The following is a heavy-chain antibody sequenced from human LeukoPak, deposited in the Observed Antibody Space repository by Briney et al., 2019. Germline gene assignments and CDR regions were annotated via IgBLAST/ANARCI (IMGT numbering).Heavy chain of an antibody. Sequence: GGSLRLSCAASGFSISNDWMSWVRQAPGKGRDWVARVKRRSAGEATDYAATVKGRFTISRDDSKNTLYLQINSLKTDDTAVYYCTLIQGWGSGSYYRDFWGQGTLVTVSS. J-gene: IGHJ4*02. CDR1: GFSISNDW. CDR3: TLIQGWGSGSYYRDF. V-gene: IGHV3-15*01. CDR2: VKRRSAGEAT. D-gene: IGHD3-10*01.